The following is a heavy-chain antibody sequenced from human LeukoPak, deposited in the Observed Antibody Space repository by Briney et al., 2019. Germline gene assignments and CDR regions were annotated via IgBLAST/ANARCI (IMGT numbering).Heavy chain of an antibody. CDR1: GFSFSTYG. Sequence: GRSLRLSCAASGFSFSTYGMHWVRQAPGKGLEGVAVIWYDGSNKYYADSVKGRFTISRDNSKNTLYLQMNNLRAEDTAVYYCAKDRWARGDQVATADSVHYWGQGTLVTVSS. CDR3: AKDRWARGDQVATADSVHY. J-gene: IGHJ4*02. V-gene: IGHV3-33*06. D-gene: IGHD5-12*01. CDR2: IWYDGSNK.